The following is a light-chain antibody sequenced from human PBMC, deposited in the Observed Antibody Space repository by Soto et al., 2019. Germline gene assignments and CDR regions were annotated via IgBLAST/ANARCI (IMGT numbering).Light chain of an antibody. Sequence: DIQMTQSPSTLSASVGDRVTITCRASQSISSWLAWYQQKPGKAPKLLIYDASSLESGVPSRFSGSGSGTDFPLTISSLPPDDFATYYCQQYNSYSRTFGQGTKVEIK. CDR2: DAS. CDR1: QSISSW. V-gene: IGKV1-5*01. J-gene: IGKJ1*01. CDR3: QQYNSYSRT.